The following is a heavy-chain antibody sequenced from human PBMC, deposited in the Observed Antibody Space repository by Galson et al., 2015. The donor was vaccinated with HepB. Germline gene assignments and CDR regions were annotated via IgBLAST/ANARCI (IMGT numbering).Heavy chain of an antibody. J-gene: IGHJ4*02. D-gene: IGHD6-19*01. CDR3: VKDPNYRLAVAGPSGY. V-gene: IGHV3-64D*06. CDR1: GFTFSRYA. Sequence: SLRLSCAASGFTFSRYAMHWVRQAPGKGLEYVSAISSNGGSTYYADSVKGRFTISGDNSKNTLYLQMSSLRAEDTAVYYCVKDPNYRLAVAGPSGYWGQGTLVTVSS. CDR2: ISSNGGST.